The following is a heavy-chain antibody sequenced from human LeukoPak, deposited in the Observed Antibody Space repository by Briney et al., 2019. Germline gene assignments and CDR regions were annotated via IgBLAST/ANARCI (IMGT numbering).Heavy chain of an antibody. J-gene: IGHJ5*02. Sequence: GSLRLSCAASGFTFSSYWMSWVRQAPGKGLEWVANIKQDGSEKYYVDSVKGRFTISRDNAKNSLYLQMNSLRAEDTAVYYCARGMVPRTGYYGSGSYYNVRWFDPWGQGTLVTVSS. CDR2: IKQDGSEK. CDR1: GFTFSSYW. D-gene: IGHD3-10*01. V-gene: IGHV3-7*03. CDR3: ARGMVPRTGYYGSGSYYNVRWFDP.